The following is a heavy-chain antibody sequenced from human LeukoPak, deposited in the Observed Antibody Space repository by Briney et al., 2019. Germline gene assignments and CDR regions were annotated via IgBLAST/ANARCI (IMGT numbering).Heavy chain of an antibody. CDR2: INPNSGGT. D-gene: IGHD1-1*01. CDR1: VYTFTGYY. V-gene: IGHV1-2*02. CDR3: ARVRVAGPRALMDAFDI. Sequence: ASVKVSCKASVYTFTGYYMHWVRQAPGQGLEWMGWINPNSGGTNYAQKFQGRVTMTRDTSISTAYMELSRLRSDDTAVYYCARVRVAGPRALMDAFDIWGQGTMVTVSS. J-gene: IGHJ3*02.